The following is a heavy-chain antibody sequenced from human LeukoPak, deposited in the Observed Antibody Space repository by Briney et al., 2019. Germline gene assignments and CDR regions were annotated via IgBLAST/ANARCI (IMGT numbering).Heavy chain of an antibody. CDR3: AKAYSRYYYYYYGMDV. CDR1: GFTFDDYA. CDR2: ISWNSGSI. V-gene: IGHV3-9*01. Sequence: GRSLRLSCAASGFTFDDYAMHWVRQAPGKGLEWVSGISWNSGSIGYADSVKGRFTISRDNAKNSLYLQMNSLRAEDTALYYCAKAYSRYYYYYYGMDVWGQGTTVTVSS. J-gene: IGHJ6*02. D-gene: IGHD6-13*01.